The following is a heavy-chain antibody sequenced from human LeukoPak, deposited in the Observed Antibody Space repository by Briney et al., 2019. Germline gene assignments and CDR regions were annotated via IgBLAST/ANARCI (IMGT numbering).Heavy chain of an antibody. CDR1: GGSISSGGYS. D-gene: IGHD3-22*01. Sequence: PSETLSLTCTVSGGSISSGGYSWSWIRQPPGKGLEWIGYIYHSGSTYYNPSLKSRVTISVDRSKNQFSLKLSSVTAADTAVYYCARGEYYYDSSGYSSNWFDPWGQGTLVTVSS. V-gene: IGHV4-30-2*01. J-gene: IGHJ5*02. CDR2: IYHSGST. CDR3: ARGEYYYDSSGYSSNWFDP.